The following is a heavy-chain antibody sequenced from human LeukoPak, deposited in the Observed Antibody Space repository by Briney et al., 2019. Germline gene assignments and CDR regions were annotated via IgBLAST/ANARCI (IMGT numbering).Heavy chain of an antibody. CDR1: GGFIGTDY. Sequence: SETLSLTCSVSGGFIGTDYWSWIRQFPGKGLEWIGSIYYSGSTNYNSSLKSRVTISVDTSKNQFSLKLSSVTAADTAVYYCARSEGSAIHYYYYYGMDVWGQGTTVTVSS. D-gene: IGHD3-10*01. CDR2: IYYSGST. CDR3: ARSEGSAIHYYYYYGMDV. V-gene: IGHV4-59*08. J-gene: IGHJ6*02.